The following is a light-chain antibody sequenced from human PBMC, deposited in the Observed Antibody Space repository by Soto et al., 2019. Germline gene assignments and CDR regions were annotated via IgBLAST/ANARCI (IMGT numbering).Light chain of an antibody. CDR2: EVS. CDR1: SSDVGAYDY. CDR3: SSYTTTNTLWV. J-gene: IGLJ3*02. V-gene: IGLV2-14*01. Sequence: QPVLTQPASVSGSPGQSITISCTGTSSDVGAYDYVSWYQQNPGKAPKLIISEVSDRPSGVSNRFSGSKSGNTASLTISGLQAEDEADYFCSSYTTTNTLWVFGGGTKVTVL.